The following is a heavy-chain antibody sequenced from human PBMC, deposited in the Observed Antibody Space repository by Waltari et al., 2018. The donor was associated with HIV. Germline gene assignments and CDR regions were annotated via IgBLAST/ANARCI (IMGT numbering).Heavy chain of an antibody. Sequence: EVQLVESGGGLVKPGGSLRLSCAASGITFSSYTMPWVRQAPGKGLEWVSSISSSSTYIYYADSVKGRFTISRDNAKNSLYLQMNSLRAGDTAVYHCARFTIFGVVTLYYFDYWGQGALVTVSS. J-gene: IGHJ4*02. V-gene: IGHV3-21*01. D-gene: IGHD3-3*01. CDR2: ISSSSTYI. CDR3: ARFTIFGVVTLYYFDY. CDR1: GITFSSYT.